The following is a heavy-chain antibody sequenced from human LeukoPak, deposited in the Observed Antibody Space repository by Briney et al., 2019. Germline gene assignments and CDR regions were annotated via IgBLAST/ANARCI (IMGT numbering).Heavy chain of an antibody. CDR2: IRGGTT. V-gene: IGHV3-49*03. J-gene: IGHJ4*02. D-gene: IGHD6-19*01. CDR1: GFTFGDYR. CDR3: SRGSGWLSVY. Sequence: PGGSLRLSCTASGFTFGDYRMSWFRQAPGKGLEWIDFIRGGTTEYAPSVKGTFTISRDNSTSIAYLKTNSLTAEDTAVYYCSRGSGWLSVYWGQGTLVTVSS.